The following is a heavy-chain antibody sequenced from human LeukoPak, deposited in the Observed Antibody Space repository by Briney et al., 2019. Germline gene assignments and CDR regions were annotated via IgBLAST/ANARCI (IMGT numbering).Heavy chain of an antibody. J-gene: IGHJ6*03. Sequence: PGGSLRLSCAAPGFTFDDYAMHWVRQAPGKGLEWVSGISWNSGSIGYADSVKGRFTISRDNAKNSLYLQMNSLRAEDTALYYCAKDIFGGDYYYYYMDVWGKGTTVTVSS. CDR3: AKDIFGGDYYYYYMDV. CDR1: GFTFDDYA. V-gene: IGHV3-9*01. D-gene: IGHD3-3*01. CDR2: ISWNSGSI.